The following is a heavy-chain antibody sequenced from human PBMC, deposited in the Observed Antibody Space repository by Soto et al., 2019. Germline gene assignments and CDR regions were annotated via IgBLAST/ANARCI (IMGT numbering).Heavy chain of an antibody. V-gene: IGHV3-23*01. Sequence: GGSLRLCCSASGFTLSSYAMSWVRQAPGKGLEWVSAISGSGGSTYYADSVKGRFTISRDNSKNTLYLQMNSLRAEDTAVYYCAKVPRRQPSPPDYWGQGAPVTVS. D-gene: IGHD6-13*01. CDR1: GFTLSSYA. CDR2: ISGSGGST. CDR3: AKVPRRQPSPPDY. J-gene: IGHJ4*02.